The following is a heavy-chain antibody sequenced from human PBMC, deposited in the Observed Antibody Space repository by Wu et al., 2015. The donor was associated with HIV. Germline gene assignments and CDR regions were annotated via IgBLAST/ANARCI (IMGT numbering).Heavy chain of an antibody. D-gene: IGHD5-18*01. CDR3: ASGIQAGGANY. V-gene: IGHV1-2*02. J-gene: IGHJ4*02. Sequence: QVQLVQSGAELKKPGASVRVSCKASGYTFTGYYMHWVRQAPGQGLEWMGRLNPNTGAADSAQNFQGRITLTRDTSINTAYMDLRSLRLDDTAIYYCASGIQAGGANYWGQGTLVTVSS. CDR1: GYTFTGYY. CDR2: LNPNTGAA.